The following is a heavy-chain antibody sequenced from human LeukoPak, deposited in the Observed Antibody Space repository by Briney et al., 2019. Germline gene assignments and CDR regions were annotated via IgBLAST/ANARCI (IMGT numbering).Heavy chain of an antibody. CDR1: GFTFDDYA. D-gene: IGHD6-13*01. Sequence: PGGSLRLSCAASGFTFDDYAMHWVRQAPGKGLEWVSGISWNSGSIGYADSVKGRFTISRDNAKNSLYLQMNSLRAEDTALYYCAKDLMYSSSRYGSGRGLDYWGQGTLVTVFS. CDR2: ISWNSGSI. J-gene: IGHJ4*02. CDR3: AKDLMYSSSRYGSGRGLDY. V-gene: IGHV3-9*01.